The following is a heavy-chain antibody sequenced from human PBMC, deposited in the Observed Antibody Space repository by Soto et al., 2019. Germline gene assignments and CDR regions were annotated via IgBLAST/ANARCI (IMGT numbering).Heavy chain of an antibody. CDR1: GFTFSRHA. J-gene: IGHJ3*02. Sequence: DVQLLESGGGLVQPGGSLRLSCAASGFTFSRHAMSWVRQGPGKRLEWVCLISGSGSSPFYAASVKGRFTISRDNSKNTLDLEMHSLRADDTAVYYCAREYSSSWYEAFDIWGQGTMVTVSS. D-gene: IGHD6-13*01. CDR3: AREYSSSWYEAFDI. V-gene: IGHV3-23*01. CDR2: ISGSGSSP.